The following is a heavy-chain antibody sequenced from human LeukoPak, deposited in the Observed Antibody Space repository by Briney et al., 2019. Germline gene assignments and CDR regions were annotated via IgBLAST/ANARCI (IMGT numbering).Heavy chain of an antibody. J-gene: IGHJ4*02. V-gene: IGHV1-69*04. CDR1: GGTFISYP. CDR2: IIPILGIA. D-gene: IGHD5-24*01. CDR3: ARDDRDGYNYFDY. Sequence: ASVTVSFTASGGTFISYPISWVRQAPGQGHEWMGRIIPILGIANYAQKFQGRVTITADKSTSTAYMELSSLRSEDTAVYYCARDDRDGYNYFDYWGQGTLVTVSS.